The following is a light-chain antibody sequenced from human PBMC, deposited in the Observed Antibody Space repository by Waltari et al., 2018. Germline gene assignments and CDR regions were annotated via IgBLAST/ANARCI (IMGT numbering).Light chain of an antibody. CDR1: STDVGGYNY. J-gene: IGLJ1*01. Sequence: QSALTQPPSASGSPGQSVTISCTVTSTDVGGYNYVSWYQQHPGKAPKLIIFEVTQRPSGVPDRFSGSRSGNTASLTVSGLQAADEADYYCSSYAGSTYVFGTGTKVTVL. CDR3: SSYAGSTYV. V-gene: IGLV2-8*01. CDR2: EVT.